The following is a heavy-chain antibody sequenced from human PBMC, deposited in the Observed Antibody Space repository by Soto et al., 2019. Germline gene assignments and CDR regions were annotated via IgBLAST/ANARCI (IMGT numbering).Heavy chain of an antibody. CDR3: AKRGCSGGSCYSVGRWFDP. V-gene: IGHV3-30*18. D-gene: IGHD2-15*01. J-gene: IGHJ5*02. CDR2: ISYDGSNK. Sequence: GGSLRLSCAASGFTFSSYGMHWVRQAPGKGLEWVAVISYDGSNKYYADSVKGRFTISRDNSKNTLYLQMNSLRAEDTAVYYCAKRGCSGGSCYSVGRWFDPWGQGTLVTVSS. CDR1: GFTFSSYG.